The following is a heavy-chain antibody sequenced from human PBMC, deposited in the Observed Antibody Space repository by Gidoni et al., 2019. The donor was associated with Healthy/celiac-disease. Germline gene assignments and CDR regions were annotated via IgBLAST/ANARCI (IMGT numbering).Heavy chain of an antibody. J-gene: IGHJ5*02. CDR3: AREPYSSSSGSWFDP. CDR2: ISGSGNTT. Sequence: QVQLVESGGGLVKPGGSLRLSCAASGFTFSDSYMSWIRQAPGKGLEWISYISGSGNTTYYADSLKGRFTVSRDNAKNSLYLQMNSLRAEDTAVYYCAREPYSSSSGSWFDPWGQGTLVTVSS. D-gene: IGHD6-6*01. CDR1: GFTFSDSY. V-gene: IGHV3-11*01.